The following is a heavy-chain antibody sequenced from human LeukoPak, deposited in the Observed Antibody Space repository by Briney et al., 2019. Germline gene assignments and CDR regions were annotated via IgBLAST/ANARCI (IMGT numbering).Heavy chain of an antibody. D-gene: IGHD3-3*01. V-gene: IGHV4-34*01. CDR3: ARGFNYDFWAGGVWFDP. Sequence: SETLSLTSAVYGGSSRGYYWSCIRRPPGNGVECMGEINHSGITNYTPSLKSRVTISVDTSKNQSSMKLSSVTAADTAVYYCARGFNYDFWAGGVWFDPLGPGNPGHRPL. CDR2: INHSGIT. J-gene: IGHJ5*02. CDR1: GGSSRGYY.